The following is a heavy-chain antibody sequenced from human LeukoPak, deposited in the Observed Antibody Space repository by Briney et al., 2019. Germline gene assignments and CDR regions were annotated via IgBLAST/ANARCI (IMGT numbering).Heavy chain of an antibody. CDR2: ISTYNGNT. CDR1: GYTFNSYD. CDR3: ARVLRYDFWSAYYFDY. J-gene: IGHJ4*02. D-gene: IGHD3-3*01. V-gene: IGHV1-18*01. Sequence: GASVRLSCKASGYTFNSYDISWVRQAPGQGLEWMAWISTYNGNTNYALKVQGRATMTTDTSTSTAYMELRSLRSDDTAVYYCARVLRYDFWSAYYFDYWGQGALGTASS.